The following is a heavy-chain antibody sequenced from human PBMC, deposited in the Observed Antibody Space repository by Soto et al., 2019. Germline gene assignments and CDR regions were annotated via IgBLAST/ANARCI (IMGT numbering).Heavy chain of an antibody. CDR2: MNPNSGNT. D-gene: IGHD4-17*01. CDR3: ARVGGDYVYYYYGMDV. V-gene: IGHV1-8*01. J-gene: IGHJ6*02. CDR1: GYTFTSYD. Sequence: ASVKVSCKASGYTFTSYDINWVRQATGQGLEWMGWMNPNSGNTGYAQKFQGRVIMTRNTSISTAYMELSSLRSEDTAVYYCARVGGDYVYYYYGMDVWGQGTTVTVSS.